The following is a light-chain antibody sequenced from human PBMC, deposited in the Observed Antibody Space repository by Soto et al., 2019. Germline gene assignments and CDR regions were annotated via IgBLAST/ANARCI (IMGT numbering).Light chain of an antibody. CDR3: AAWDDSLNGVV. V-gene: IGLV1-36*01. CDR2: YDD. CDR1: CSNIGNNA. Sequence: QSVLTQPPSVSEARRHRVTISCSGSCSNIGNNAVNWYQQLPGKAPKLLIYYDDLLPSGVSDRFSGSKSGTSASLAISGLQSEDEADYYCAAWDDSLNGVVFGGGTKLTVL. J-gene: IGLJ2*01.